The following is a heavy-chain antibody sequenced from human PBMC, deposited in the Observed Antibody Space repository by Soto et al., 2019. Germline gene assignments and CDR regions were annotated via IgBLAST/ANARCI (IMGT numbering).Heavy chain of an antibody. V-gene: IGHV3-7*03. CDR3: ATDTYCPATCYRGHGN. J-gene: IGHJ4*02. CDR1: GXXXXXXW. CDR2: MNQHGSDI. D-gene: IGHD2-8*02. Sequence: EVQLVESGGDLVXPGGSLXLSCAASGXXXXXXWMAXVRQSPGKGLEWVASMNQHGSDIQYVDSVRGRFTISRDNARNLLYLQMNNLRVEDTAIYYCATDTYCPATCYRGHGNWGQGTLVTVSS.